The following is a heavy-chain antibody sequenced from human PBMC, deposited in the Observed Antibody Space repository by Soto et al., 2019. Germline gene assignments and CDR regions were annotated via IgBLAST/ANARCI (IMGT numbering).Heavy chain of an antibody. Sequence: GGSLRLSCAASGFTFSSYAMSWVRQAPGKGLEWVSAISGSGGSTYYADSVKGRFTISRDNSKNTLYLQMNSLRAEDTAVYYCANLRGSYSVQIDYWGQGTLVTVSS. CDR3: ANLRGSYSVQIDY. J-gene: IGHJ4*02. CDR1: GFTFSSYA. D-gene: IGHD3-16*01. V-gene: IGHV3-23*01. CDR2: ISGSGGST.